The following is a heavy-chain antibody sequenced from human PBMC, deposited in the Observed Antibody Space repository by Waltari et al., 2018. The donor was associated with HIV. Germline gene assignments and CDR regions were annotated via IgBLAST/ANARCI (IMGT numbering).Heavy chain of an antibody. Sequence: EVQLVESVGGLVQPGGSLRLSCAASGFTFGRYWVTWVRQAPGKGLEWVAHIKQDGSEKYYVDSVKGRFTISRDNSKNSLYLQMNSLRAEDTAMYFCANMAKDYWGQGTLVTVSS. J-gene: IGHJ4*02. CDR1: GFTFGRYW. CDR2: IKQDGSEK. V-gene: IGHV3-7*03. CDR3: ANMAKDY.